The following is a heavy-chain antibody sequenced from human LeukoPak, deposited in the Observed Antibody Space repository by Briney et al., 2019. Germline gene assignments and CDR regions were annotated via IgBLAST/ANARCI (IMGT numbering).Heavy chain of an antibody. J-gene: IGHJ4*02. CDR1: GFTFSSYW. V-gene: IGHV3-74*01. CDR2: IDNEGSGT. D-gene: IGHD4-17*01. CDR3: ARATTVTRWVYFDY. Sequence: PGGSLRLSCAASGFTFSSYWMHWVRQAPGKGLVWVSRIDNEGSGTNYADSVKGRFTISRDNAKNSLYLQMNSLRAEDTAVYYCARATTVTRWVYFDYWGREPWSPSPQ.